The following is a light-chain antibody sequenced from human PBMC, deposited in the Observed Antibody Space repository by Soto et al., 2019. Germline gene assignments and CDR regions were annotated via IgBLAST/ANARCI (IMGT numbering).Light chain of an antibody. CDR3: QQSHSTYLT. CDR1: QSISSS. CDR2: AAS. Sequence: DIQMTQSPSSLSASVGDRVTSTCRASQSISSSLNWYQQKPGKAPKLLIYAASSLQSGVPSRFSGSGSGTVFTLTISSLQPEDFATYYCQQSHSTYLTFGGGTKVEIK. V-gene: IGKV1-39*01. J-gene: IGKJ4*01.